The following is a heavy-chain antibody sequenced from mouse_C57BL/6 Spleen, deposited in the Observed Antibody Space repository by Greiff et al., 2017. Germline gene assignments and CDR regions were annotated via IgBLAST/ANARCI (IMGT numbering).Heavy chain of an antibody. Sequence: DVHLVESGGDLVKPGGSLKLSCAASGFTFSSYGMSWVRQTPDKRLEWVATISSGGSYTYYPDSVKGRFTISRDNAKNTLYLQMSRLKSEDTAMYYCASPAYYSNYYAMDYWGQGTSVTVSS. D-gene: IGHD2-5*01. CDR1: GFTFSSYG. V-gene: IGHV5-6*01. CDR2: ISSGGSYT. CDR3: ASPAYYSNYYAMDY. J-gene: IGHJ4*01.